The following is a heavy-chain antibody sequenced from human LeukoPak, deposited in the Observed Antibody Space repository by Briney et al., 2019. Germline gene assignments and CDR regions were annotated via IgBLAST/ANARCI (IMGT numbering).Heavy chain of an antibody. CDR3: AREYIRVVDSPYYFDY. J-gene: IGHJ4*02. D-gene: IGHD1-14*01. Sequence: GGSLRLSCAASGFTFSSYWMSWVRQAPGKGLEWVANIKQDGSEKYYVDSVKGRFTISRDNAKNSLYLQMSSLRAEDTAVYYCAREYIRVVDSPYYFDYWGQGTLVTVSS. CDR2: IKQDGSEK. V-gene: IGHV3-7*01. CDR1: GFTFSSYW.